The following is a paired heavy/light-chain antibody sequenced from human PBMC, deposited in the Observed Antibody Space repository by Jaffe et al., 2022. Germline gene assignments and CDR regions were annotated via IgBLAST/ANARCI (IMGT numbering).Heavy chain of an antibody. D-gene: IGHD1-1*01. CDR3: ARGGGSSLYFDF. CDR1: GFTVSSEH. Sequence: EVQLVESGGGLVQPGGSLRLSCAASGFTVSSEHMNWVRQAPGKGLEWVSVIYSGGTTYYADSMRGRFTISRDNSKNMLYLQMNSLRAEDTAVYYCARGGGSSLYFDFWGQGTLVTVSS. V-gene: IGHV3-66*02. J-gene: IGHJ4*02. CDR2: IYSGGTT.
Light chain of an antibody. J-gene: IGKJ3*01. CDR2: FAS. CDR3: HQSFSLPFT. Sequence: EIVLTQSPDFQSVTPKEKVTISCRASQSIGGSLHWYQQKPDQSPKLLIKFASQSISGVPSRFSGSGSGTDFTLTINSLEAEDAAVYYCHQSFSLPFTFGPGTKVDIK. CDR1: QSIGGS. V-gene: IGKV6D-21*02.